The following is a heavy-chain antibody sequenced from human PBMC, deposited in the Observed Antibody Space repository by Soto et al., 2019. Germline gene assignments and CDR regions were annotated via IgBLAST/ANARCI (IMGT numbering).Heavy chain of an antibody. CDR3: ARLIRLGSLNWFDP. CDR2: IIPIFGTA. CDR1: GGTFSSYA. Sequence: GASVKVSCKASGGTFSSYAISWVRQAPGQGLEWMGGIIPIFGTANYAQKFQGRVTITADKSTSTAYMELSSLRSEDTAVYYCARLIRLGSLNWFDPWGQGTLVTVSS. J-gene: IGHJ5*02. D-gene: IGHD3-16*01. V-gene: IGHV1-69*06.